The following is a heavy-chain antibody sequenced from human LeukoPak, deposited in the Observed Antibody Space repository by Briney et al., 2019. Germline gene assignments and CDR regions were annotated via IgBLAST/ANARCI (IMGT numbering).Heavy chain of an antibody. J-gene: IGHJ4*02. V-gene: IGHV1-8*01. CDR3: ARLPGGYYYGSGSYPDDY. D-gene: IGHD3-10*01. CDR2: MNPNSGNK. Sequence: ASVKVSCKASGYTFTSYDINWVRQATGQGLEWMGWMNPNSGNKDYAQKFQGRVTMTRNTSISTAYMELSSLRSEDTAVYYCARLPGGYYYGSGSYPDDYWGQGTLVTVSS. CDR1: GYTFTSYD.